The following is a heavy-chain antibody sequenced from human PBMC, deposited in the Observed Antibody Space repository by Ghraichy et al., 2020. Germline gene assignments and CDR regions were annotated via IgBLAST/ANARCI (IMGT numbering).Heavy chain of an antibody. CDR2: IIPIHGKA. Sequence: SVKVSCKVSGDTFTRYSINWVRQAPGQGLEWMGRIIPIHGKANYAQKFQGRVTITADKSTSTAYMELSSLRSEDTAVYYCATPQESSGWSLFDPWGQGTLVTVSS. D-gene: IGHD6-19*01. CDR1: GDTFTRYS. V-gene: IGHV1-69*02. J-gene: IGHJ5*02. CDR3: ATPQESSGWSLFDP.